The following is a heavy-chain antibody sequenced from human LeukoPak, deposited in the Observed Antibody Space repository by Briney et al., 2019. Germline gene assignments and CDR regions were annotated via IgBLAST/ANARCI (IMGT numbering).Heavy chain of an antibody. Sequence: PGGSLRLSCAASGFTVSSNYMSWVRQAPGKGLEWVSVIYSGGSTYYADSVKGRFTISRDNSKNTLYLQMNSLRAEDTAVYYCASLMTTATYYYYYYMDVWGKGTTVTVSS. J-gene: IGHJ6*03. V-gene: IGHV3-66*01. CDR1: GFTVSSNY. D-gene: IGHD4-11*01. CDR2: IYSGGST. CDR3: ASLMTTATYYYYYYMDV.